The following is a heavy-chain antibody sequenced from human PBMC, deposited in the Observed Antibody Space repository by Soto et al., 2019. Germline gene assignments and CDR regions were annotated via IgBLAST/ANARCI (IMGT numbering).Heavy chain of an antibody. Sequence: PGGSLRLSCAVSGFTFSRYAMSWVRQAPGKGMEWVSAISGSGGSTYYADSVKGRFTISRDNSKNTLYLQMNSLRAEDTAVYYCAKGTVTQGHAGHLEYWGQGTLVTVS. CDR1: GFTFSRYA. CDR2: ISGSGGST. J-gene: IGHJ4*02. CDR3: AKGTVTQGHAGHLEY. V-gene: IGHV3-23*01. D-gene: IGHD4-17*01.